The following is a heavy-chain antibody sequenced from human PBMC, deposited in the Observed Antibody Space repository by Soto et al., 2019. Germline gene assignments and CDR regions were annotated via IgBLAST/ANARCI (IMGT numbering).Heavy chain of an antibody. D-gene: IGHD2-15*01. CDR1: GFTFSTYA. V-gene: IGHV3-23*01. J-gene: IGHJ4*02. Sequence: EVQVLESGGGLVQPGGSLRLSCAASGFTFSTYAMSWVRQAPGKGLEWVSGISGGGGSTYYADSVKGRFTISRDNSKNTLYLQMKSLRAEDTAVYYCAKADLLGYCTGGSCYSLDYWGQGTLVTVSS. CDR2: ISGGGGST. CDR3: AKADLLGYCTGGSCYSLDY.